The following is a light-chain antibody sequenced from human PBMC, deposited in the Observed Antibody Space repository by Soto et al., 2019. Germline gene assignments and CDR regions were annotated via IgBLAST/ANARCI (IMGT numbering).Light chain of an antibody. V-gene: IGLV2-14*01. CDR3: GTWDSSLRVVL. CDR2: EVS. Sequence: QSVLTQPASVSGSPGQSITISCTGTSSDVGGYNYVSWYQQHPGKAPKLMIYEVSNRPSGVSNRFSGSKSGTSATLGITGLQTGDEADYYCGTWDSSLRVVLFGGGTKLTVL. CDR1: SSDVGGYNY. J-gene: IGLJ2*01.